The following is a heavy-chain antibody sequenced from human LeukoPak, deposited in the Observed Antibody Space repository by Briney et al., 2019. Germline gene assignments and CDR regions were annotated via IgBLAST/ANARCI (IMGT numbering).Heavy chain of an antibody. V-gene: IGHV3-23*01. CDR1: GLTFSTYG. CDR3: ARSRLSGINDAFDI. Sequence: GGTLRLSCAASGLTFSTYGMTWVRQAPGKGLEWVSAISGSAVSTFYADSVKGRFTISRDNSKNTLYLQMNSLRAEDTAVYYCARSRLSGINDAFDIWGQGTMVTVSS. D-gene: IGHD3-3*01. J-gene: IGHJ3*02. CDR2: ISGSAVST.